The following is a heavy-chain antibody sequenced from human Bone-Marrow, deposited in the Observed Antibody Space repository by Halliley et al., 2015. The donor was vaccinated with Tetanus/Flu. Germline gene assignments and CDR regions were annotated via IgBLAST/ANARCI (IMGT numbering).Heavy chain of an antibody. V-gene: IGHV2-70*01. CDR2: IDWDDDK. CDR3: ARIGIGVGAVDYYGMDV. Sequence: LVKPTQTLTLTCTLSGFSLSTGGMCVSWIRQAPGKALEWLALIDWDDDKYYSTSLKTKLAISKDTSKNQVVLTMTNMDPADTATYYCARIGIGVGAVDYYGMDVWGQGTTVTVSS. D-gene: IGHD2-15*01. J-gene: IGHJ6*01. CDR1: GFSLSTGGMC.